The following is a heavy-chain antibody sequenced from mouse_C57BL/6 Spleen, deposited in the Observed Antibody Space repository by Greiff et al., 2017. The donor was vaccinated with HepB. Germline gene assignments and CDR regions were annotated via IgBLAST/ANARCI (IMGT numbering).Heavy chain of an antibody. V-gene: IGHV1-64*01. Sequence: QVQLQQPGAELVKPGASVKLSCKASGYTFTSYWMHWVKQRPGQGLEWIGMIHPNSGSTNYNEKFKSKATLTVDKSSSTVYMQLSSLTSEDSAVYYCAREAQATGYYFDYWGQGTTLTVSS. CDR1: GYTFTSYW. J-gene: IGHJ2*01. CDR2: IHPNSGST. D-gene: IGHD3-2*02. CDR3: AREAQATGYYFDY.